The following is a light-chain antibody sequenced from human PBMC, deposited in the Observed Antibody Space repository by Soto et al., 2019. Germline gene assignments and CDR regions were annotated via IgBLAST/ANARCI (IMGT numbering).Light chain of an antibody. Sequence: QSALTQPASVSGSPGQSITIFCTGTSSDIGAYNYVSWYQQHPGKAPKLMIYDVNIRPSGVSNRFSGSKSGNTASLTTSGLQAEDEADYYCTAWTTSTTMIFGGGTKLTVL. CDR1: SSDIGAYNY. V-gene: IGLV2-14*03. CDR3: TAWTTSTTMI. CDR2: DVN. J-gene: IGLJ2*01.